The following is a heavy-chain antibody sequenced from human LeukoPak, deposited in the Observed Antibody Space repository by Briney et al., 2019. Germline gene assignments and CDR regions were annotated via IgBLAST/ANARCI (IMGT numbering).Heavy chain of an antibody. CDR1: GYTFTGYY. CDR3: ARDAHIDGRSHFDY. CDR2: INPNSGGT. Sequence: ASVKVSCKASGYTFTGYYMHWVRQAPGQGLEWMGWINPNSGGTNYAQKFQGRVTMTRDTSISTAYMELSRLRSDDTAVYYCARDAHIDGRSHFDYWGQGTLVTVSS. J-gene: IGHJ4*02. D-gene: IGHD5-24*01. V-gene: IGHV1-2*02.